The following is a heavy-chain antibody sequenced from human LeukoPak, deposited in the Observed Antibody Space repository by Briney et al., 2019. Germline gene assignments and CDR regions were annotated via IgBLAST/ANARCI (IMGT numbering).Heavy chain of an antibody. J-gene: IGHJ4*02. V-gene: IGHV1-18*01. CDR1: RYTFTNYG. CDR2: INSKNENT. Sequence: ASVKVSCKASRYTFTNYGISWVRQAPGQGLEWMGRINSKNENTNYAQNFQGRVSMTTDTSTTTAYMELRSLRSDDTAVYYCVRDRGSMKVIADYWGQGTLVTVSS. CDR3: VRDRGSMKVIADY. D-gene: IGHD3-22*01.